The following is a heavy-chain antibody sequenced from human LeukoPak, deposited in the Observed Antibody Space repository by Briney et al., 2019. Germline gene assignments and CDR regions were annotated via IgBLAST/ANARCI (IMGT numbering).Heavy chain of an antibody. Sequence: SETLSLTCTVSGGSISTYYWSWIRQPAGKGLEWIGRIYTSGNTNYNPSLKSRVTMSLDKSKDQFSLKLSSVTAADTAVYYCARDWALYSGYDLDFDYYYYYMDVWGKGTTVTISS. D-gene: IGHD5-12*01. CDR3: ARDWALYSGYDLDFDYYYYYMDV. CDR1: GGSISTYY. V-gene: IGHV4-4*07. J-gene: IGHJ6*03. CDR2: IYTSGNT.